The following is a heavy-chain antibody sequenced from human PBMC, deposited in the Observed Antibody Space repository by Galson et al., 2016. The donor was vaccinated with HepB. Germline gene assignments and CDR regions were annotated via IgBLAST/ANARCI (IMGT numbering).Heavy chain of an antibody. J-gene: IGHJ4*02. CDR1: GFTFRSCA. V-gene: IGHV3-23*01. Sequence: SLRLSCAASGFTFRSCAMSWVRQAPGKGLEWVSGCSGSGVDTLYADSVKGRFTISRDNSKNTLYLQMNSLRVEDTAVYYCAKDRYTVTTLFDFWGQGTLVTVS. CDR2: CSGSGVDT. D-gene: IGHD4-17*01. CDR3: AKDRYTVTTLFDF.